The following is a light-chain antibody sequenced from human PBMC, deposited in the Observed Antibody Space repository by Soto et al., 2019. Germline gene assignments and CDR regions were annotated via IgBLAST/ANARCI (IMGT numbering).Light chain of an antibody. CDR1: QGIRSY. J-gene: IGKJ1*01. CDR2: AAS. Sequence: AIRMTQYPSSLSASTGDRVTITCRASQGIRSYLAWYQQKPGKAPKLLIYAASTLQSGVPSRFSGSGSGTDFTLTISCLQSEDFATYYCQQYYSYLTFGQGTKVEIK. V-gene: IGKV1-8*01. CDR3: QQYYSYLT.